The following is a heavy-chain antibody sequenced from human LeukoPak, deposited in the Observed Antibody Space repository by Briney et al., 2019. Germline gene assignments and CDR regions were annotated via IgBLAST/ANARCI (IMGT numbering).Heavy chain of an antibody. Sequence: SETLSLTCTVSGGSISSYYWSWIQQPPGKGLEWIGYIYTSGSTNYNPSLKSRVTISVDTSKNQFSLKLSSVTAADTAVYYCARRTVEYYYYMDVWGKGTTVTVSS. CDR3: ARRTVEYYYYMDV. J-gene: IGHJ6*03. CDR1: GGSISSYY. CDR2: IYTSGST. V-gene: IGHV4-4*09. D-gene: IGHD4-23*01.